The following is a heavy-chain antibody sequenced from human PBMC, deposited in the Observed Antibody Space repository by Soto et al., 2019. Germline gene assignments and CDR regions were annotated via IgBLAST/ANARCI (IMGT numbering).Heavy chain of an antibody. V-gene: IGHV1-69*13. J-gene: IGHJ6*02. CDR3: ARGYCSSTSCSFWTVIMDV. CDR2: IIPIFGTA. D-gene: IGHD2-2*01. CDR1: GGAFSSYA. Sequence: SVKVSCKASGGAFSSYAISWVRQAPGQGLEWMGGIIPIFGTANYAQKFQGRVTITADESTSTAYMELSSLRSEDTAVYYCARGYCSSTSCSFWTVIMDVWGQGTTVTVSS.